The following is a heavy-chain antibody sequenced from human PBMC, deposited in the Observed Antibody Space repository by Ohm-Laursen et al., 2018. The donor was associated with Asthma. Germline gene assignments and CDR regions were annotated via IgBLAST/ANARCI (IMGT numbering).Heavy chain of an antibody. CDR3: ARETATGSQNIHYYDLDV. CDR2: IYSGGST. V-gene: IGHV3-53*01. CDR1: GFTVSSNY. J-gene: IGHJ6*02. Sequence: SLRLSCAASGFTVSSNYMSWVRQAPGKGLEWVSVIYSGGSTYYADSVKGRFTISRDNSKNALYLQMNTLRAEDTAVYYCARETATGSQNIHYYDLDVWGQGTTVIVSS. D-gene: IGHD2-15*01.